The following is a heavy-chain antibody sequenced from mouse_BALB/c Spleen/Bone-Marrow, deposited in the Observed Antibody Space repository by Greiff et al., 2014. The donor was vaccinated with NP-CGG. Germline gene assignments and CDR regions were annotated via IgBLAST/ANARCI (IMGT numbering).Heavy chain of an antibody. J-gene: IGHJ2*01. V-gene: IGHV7-3*02. CDR1: GFTFTDYY. Sequence: EVKLVESGGSLVQPGGSLRLSCATSGFTFTDYYMSWVRQPPGKALEWLAFIRNKANGYTTEYSASVKGRFTISRDNSQSILYLQMNTLRAEDSATYYCARDMGLLRFDYWGHGTTLTVSS. CDR3: ARDMGLLRFDY. CDR2: IRNKANGYTT. D-gene: IGHD1-1*01.